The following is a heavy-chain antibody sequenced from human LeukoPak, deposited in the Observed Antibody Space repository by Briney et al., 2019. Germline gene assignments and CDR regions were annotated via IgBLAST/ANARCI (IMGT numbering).Heavy chain of an antibody. Sequence: GGSLSLSCAASGFTFSSYDMHWVRPGTGKGLEGVSPFGSAGDTYSPGSVKGRFTISRDNSKNTLYLQMNSLRAEDTAVYYCARDVYYDSSGYFPPDYWGQGTLVTVSS. CDR1: GFTFSSYD. CDR2: FGSAGDT. J-gene: IGHJ4*02. D-gene: IGHD3-22*01. CDR3: ARDVYYDSSGYFPPDY. V-gene: IGHV3-13*04.